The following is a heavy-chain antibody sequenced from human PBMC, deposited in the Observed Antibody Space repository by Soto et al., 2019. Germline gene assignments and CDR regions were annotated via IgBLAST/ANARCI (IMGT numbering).Heavy chain of an antibody. CDR1: GVTFTSSA. D-gene: IGHD2-15*01. CDR3: ARGPGGPDGPGDY. CDR2: IVVGSGNT. Sequence: SVKVSSKASGVTFTSSAVQWLRQARGQRLEWIGWIVVGSGNTNYAQKFQERVTITRDMSTSTAYMELSSLRSEDTAVYYCARGPGGPDGPGDYWGQGTLVTVSS. V-gene: IGHV1-58*01. J-gene: IGHJ4*02.